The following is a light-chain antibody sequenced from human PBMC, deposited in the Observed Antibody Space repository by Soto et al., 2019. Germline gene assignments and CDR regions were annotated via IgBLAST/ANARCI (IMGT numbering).Light chain of an antibody. V-gene: IGKV3-15*01. J-gene: IGKJ4*01. CDR2: ATS. Sequence: EIVMTQSPATLSVSPGERASLSCRASQSVSSNLAWYQQKPGQTPRLLIYATSTRATGITARFSGSGSGTEFTLTISSLQSEDFAVYYCQHYNNWPLTFGGVTKVEIK. CDR1: QSVSSN. CDR3: QHYNNWPLT.